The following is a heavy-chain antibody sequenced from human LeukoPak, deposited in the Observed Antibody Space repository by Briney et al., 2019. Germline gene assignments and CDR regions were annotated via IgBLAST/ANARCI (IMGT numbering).Heavy chain of an antibody. J-gene: IGHJ4*02. D-gene: IGHD3-22*01. Sequence: SETLSLTCTVSGGSISSYYWSWIRQPAGKGLEWIGRIYTSGSTNYNPSLKSRVTMSVDTSKNQFSLKLSSVTAADTAVYYCARGPKVDSSGYYHYYWGQGTLVTVSS. CDR1: GGSISSYY. CDR3: ARGPKVDSSGYYHYY. V-gene: IGHV4-4*07. CDR2: IYTSGST.